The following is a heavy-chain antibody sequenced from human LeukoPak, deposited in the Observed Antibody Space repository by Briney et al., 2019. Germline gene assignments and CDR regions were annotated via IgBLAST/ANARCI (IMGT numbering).Heavy chain of an antibody. Sequence: ASVKVSCKASGYTSTGYYMHWVRQAPGQGLEWMGWINPNSGGTNYAQKFQGRVAMTRDTSIRTAYMELSRLRSDDTAVYYCARFYNFYGDYYFDYWGQGTLVTVSS. CDR2: INPNSGGT. J-gene: IGHJ4*02. V-gene: IGHV1-2*02. D-gene: IGHD4-17*01. CDR3: ARFYNFYGDYYFDY. CDR1: GYTSTGYY.